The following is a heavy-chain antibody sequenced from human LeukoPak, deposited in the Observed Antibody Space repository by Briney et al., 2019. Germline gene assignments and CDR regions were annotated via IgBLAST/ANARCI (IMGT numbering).Heavy chain of an antibody. V-gene: IGHV3-30*18. J-gene: IGHJ5*02. CDR2: ISYDGSNK. CDR3: AKDLRGYSYGLRNNWFDP. Sequence: GGSLRLSCAASGFTFSSYGMHWVRQAPGKGLEWVAVISYDGSNKYYADSVKGRFAISRDNSKNTLYLQMNSLRAEDTAVYYCAKDLRGYSYGLRNNWFDPWGQGTLVTVSS. D-gene: IGHD5-18*01. CDR1: GFTFSSYG.